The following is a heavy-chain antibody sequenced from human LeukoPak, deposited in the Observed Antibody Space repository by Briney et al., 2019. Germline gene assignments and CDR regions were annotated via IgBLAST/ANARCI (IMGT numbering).Heavy chain of an antibody. V-gene: IGHV4-59*08. J-gene: IGHJ4*02. CDR2: IYYSGST. CDR1: GGSISSYY. CDR3: ARSHYYDSSGYYLDY. Sequence: PSETLSLTCTASGGSISSYYWGWIRQPPGKGLEWIGYIYYSGSTNYNPSLKSRVTISVDTSKNQFSLKLSSVTAADTAVYYCARSHYYDSSGYYLDYWGQGTLVTVSS. D-gene: IGHD3-22*01.